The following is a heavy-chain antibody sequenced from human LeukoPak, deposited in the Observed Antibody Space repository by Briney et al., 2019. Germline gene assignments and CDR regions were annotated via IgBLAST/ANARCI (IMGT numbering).Heavy chain of an antibody. D-gene: IGHD1-7*01. Sequence: GGSLRLSCAASGFTFSSYEMNWVRQAPGKGLEWVSYISSSGSTIYYADSVKGRFTISRDNAKNSLYLQMNSLRAEDTAVYYCARDLESNSHFDYWGQGTLVTVSS. CDR1: GFTFSSYE. CDR2: ISSSGSTI. V-gene: IGHV3-48*03. CDR3: ARDLESNSHFDY. J-gene: IGHJ4*02.